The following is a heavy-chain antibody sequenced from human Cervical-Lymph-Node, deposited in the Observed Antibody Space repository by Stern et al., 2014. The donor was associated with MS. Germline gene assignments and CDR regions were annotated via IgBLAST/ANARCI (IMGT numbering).Heavy chain of an antibody. CDR1: GYTFTSYY. Sequence: QVQLVQSGAEVKKPGASVKVSCKASGYTFTSYYMHWVRQAPGQGLEWMGIINPSGGSTSYAQKFQGRVTMTRDTSTSTVYMELSSLRSEDTAVYYCARGGPHIVLMVYGAGGNWFDPWGQGTLVTVSS. J-gene: IGHJ5*02. CDR3: ARGGPHIVLMVYGAGGNWFDP. CDR2: INPSGGST. D-gene: IGHD2-8*01. V-gene: IGHV1-46*01.